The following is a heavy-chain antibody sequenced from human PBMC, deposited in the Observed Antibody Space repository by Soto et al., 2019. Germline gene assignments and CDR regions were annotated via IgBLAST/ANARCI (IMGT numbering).Heavy chain of an antibody. Sequence: QVQLVQSGAEVKKPGSSVKVSCKASGGTFSSYAISWVRQAHGQGLEWMGGIISTFGTANYAQKFQGRVTITADEATSTSYMELSSLRSEDTAVYYCARALDYGGANAFDIWCQGTMVTVSS. D-gene: IGHD4-17*01. J-gene: IGHJ3*02. CDR3: ARALDYGGANAFDI. CDR2: IISTFGTA. CDR1: GGTFSSYA. V-gene: IGHV1-69*12.